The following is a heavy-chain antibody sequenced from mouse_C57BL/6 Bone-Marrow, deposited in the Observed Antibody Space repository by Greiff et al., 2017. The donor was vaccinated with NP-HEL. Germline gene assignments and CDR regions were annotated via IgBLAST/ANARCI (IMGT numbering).Heavy chain of an antibody. Sequence: VQLQQSGAELVKPEASVKISCKASGYEFSNYWMNWVKQRPGKGLEWIGQLYPGDGDTNYNGKFKDKATLTADKSSSTAYMQRSRLTSEDSAVYFCARGAYWGQGTLVTVSA. V-gene: IGHV1-80*01. CDR3: ARGAY. CDR2: LYPGDGDT. CDR1: GYEFSNYW. J-gene: IGHJ3*01.